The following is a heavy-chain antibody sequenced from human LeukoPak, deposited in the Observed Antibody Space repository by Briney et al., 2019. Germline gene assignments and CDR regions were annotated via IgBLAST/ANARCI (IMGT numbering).Heavy chain of an antibody. CDR3: ATRSGTIFGVVIPFDY. J-gene: IGHJ4*02. CDR2: FDPEDGET. V-gene: IGHV1-24*01. D-gene: IGHD3-3*01. CDR1: GYTLTELS. Sequence: ASVKVSCKVSGYTLTELSMHWVRQAPGKGLEWMGGFDPEDGETIYAQKFQGRVTMTEDTSTDTAYMELSSLRSEDTAVYYCATRSGTIFGVVIPFDYWGQGTLATVSS.